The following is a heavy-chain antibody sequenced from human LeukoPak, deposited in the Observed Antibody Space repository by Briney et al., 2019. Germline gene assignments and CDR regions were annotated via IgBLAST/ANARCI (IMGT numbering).Heavy chain of an antibody. CDR1: GFTFSSYE. D-gene: IGHD5-18*01. V-gene: IGHV3-48*03. J-gene: IGHJ6*03. CDR2: ISSSGSTI. CDR3: ARESWYSYGYNYYYYMDV. Sequence: GGSLRLSCAASGFTFSSYEMNWVRQAPGKGLEWVSYISSSGSTIYYADSVKGRFTISRDNAKNSLYLQMNSLRAEDTAVYYCARESWYSYGYNYYYYMDVWGKGTTVTISS.